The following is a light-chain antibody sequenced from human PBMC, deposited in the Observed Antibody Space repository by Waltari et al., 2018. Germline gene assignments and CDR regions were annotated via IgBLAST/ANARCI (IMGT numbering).Light chain of an antibody. Sequence: DIQMTQSPSSLSASVVDRVTITCRASQSITRYLNWYQQKPGKAPKLLIYTTSTLQSDIPSRFSGSGSGTDFTLTISSLQPEDFATYYCQQSFNTPRTFGRGTKLEIK. CDR2: TTS. J-gene: IGKJ2*01. CDR3: QQSFNTPRT. V-gene: IGKV1-39*01. CDR1: QSITRY.